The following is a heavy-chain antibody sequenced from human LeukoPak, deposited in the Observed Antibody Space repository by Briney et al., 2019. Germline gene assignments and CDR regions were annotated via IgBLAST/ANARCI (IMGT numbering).Heavy chain of an antibody. D-gene: IGHD2-15*01. J-gene: IGHJ3*02. CDR1: GGSISSYY. CDR2: IDYRGST. Sequence: PSETLSLTCTVSGGSISSYYWSWIRQPPGKGLEWIGYIDYRGSTNYNPSLKSRVTISVDTSKNQFSLKLSSVTAADTAVYYCASSRGYCSGGSCYNFHDAFDIWGQGTMVTVSS. CDR3: ASSRGYCSGGSCYNFHDAFDI. V-gene: IGHV4-59*08.